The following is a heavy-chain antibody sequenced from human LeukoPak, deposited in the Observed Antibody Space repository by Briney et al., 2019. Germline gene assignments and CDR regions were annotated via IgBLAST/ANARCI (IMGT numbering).Heavy chain of an antibody. Sequence: PGGSLRLSCAASGFTFSNYWMSWVRQAPGKGLAWVANIKQDGSEKYYVDSVKGRFTISRDNAKNSLYLQMTSLRAEDTAVYYCARDSARYYYYYMDVWGKGTTVTVSS. CDR3: ARDSARYYYYYMDV. CDR2: IKQDGSEK. CDR1: GFTFSNYW. J-gene: IGHJ6*03. V-gene: IGHV3-7*01.